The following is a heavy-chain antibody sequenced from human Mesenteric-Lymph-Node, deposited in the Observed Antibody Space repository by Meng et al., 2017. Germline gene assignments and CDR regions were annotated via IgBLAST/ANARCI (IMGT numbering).Heavy chain of an antibody. D-gene: IGHD6-13*01. J-gene: IGHJ1*01. Sequence: SLKISCAASGSTFSSYSRNWVRQAPGKVLEWVSSITSSSSYIYYADSVKGRFTISRDNAKTSLYLQMNSLRAEDTAVYYCATFIAAAGTSYFQHWGQGTLVTVSS. CDR3: ATFIAAAGTSYFQH. V-gene: IGHV3-21*01. CDR1: GSTFSSYS. CDR2: ITSSSSYI.